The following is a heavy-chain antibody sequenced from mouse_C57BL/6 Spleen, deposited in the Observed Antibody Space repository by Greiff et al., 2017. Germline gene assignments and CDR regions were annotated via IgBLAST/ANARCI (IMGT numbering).Heavy chain of an antibody. Sequence: VKLQESGPGLVQPSQSLSITCTVSGFSLTSYGVHWVRQSPGKGLEWLGVIWRGGSTDYNAAFMSRLSITKDNSKSQVFFKMNSLQADDTAIYDCAKRGDYGSNYAMDYWGQGTSVTVSS. CDR1: GFSLTSYG. J-gene: IGHJ4*01. V-gene: IGHV2-5*01. CDR3: AKRGDYGSNYAMDY. CDR2: IWRGGST. D-gene: IGHD1-1*01.